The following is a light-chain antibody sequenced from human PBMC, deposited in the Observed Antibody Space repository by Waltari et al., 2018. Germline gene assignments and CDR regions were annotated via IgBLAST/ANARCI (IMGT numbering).Light chain of an antibody. CDR1: QSVGIP. Sequence: EIVLTKYPATLSLSPGERATLSCRASQSVGIPLAWYQQKPGQAPRLLIFDASNRATGIPVRFSGSGSGTDFTLTISSLEPEDFAVYYCQHRSKWPLTFGQGTKVEIK. CDR2: DAS. CDR3: QHRSKWPLT. V-gene: IGKV3-11*01. J-gene: IGKJ1*01.